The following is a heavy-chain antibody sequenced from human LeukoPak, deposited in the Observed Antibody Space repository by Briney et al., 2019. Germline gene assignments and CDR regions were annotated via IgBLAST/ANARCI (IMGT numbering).Heavy chain of an antibody. Sequence: GVSLRLSCAASGFTFSNYAINWVRQDPGKGLEWVSGISGSGGSTFYADSVKGRFTISRDNSKTTLYLQMNSLRAEDTAVYYCAKDRADCSNTSCYAFFDYWGQGTLVTVSP. V-gene: IGHV3-23*01. J-gene: IGHJ4*02. CDR2: ISGSGGST. CDR1: GFTFSNYA. D-gene: IGHD2-2*01. CDR3: AKDRADCSNTSCYAFFDY.